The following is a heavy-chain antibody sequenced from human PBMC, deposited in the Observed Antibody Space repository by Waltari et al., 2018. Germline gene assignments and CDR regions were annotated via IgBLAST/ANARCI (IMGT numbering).Heavy chain of an antibody. CDR3: PQDRGLGIQLRYWYFDL. D-gene: IGHD5-18*01. V-gene: IGHV3-23*03. CDR2: SYSVGIT. Sequence: EVQLLESGGGLVQPGGSLRLSCAASGFTFSSYAMRRVRQAPGKGLEWVSVSYSVGITYYADSVKGRLTISSDNSKTTLYLQMNSLRAADTAVYYCPQDRGLGIQLRYWYFDLWGRGTLVTVSS. CDR1: GFTFSSYA. J-gene: IGHJ2*01.